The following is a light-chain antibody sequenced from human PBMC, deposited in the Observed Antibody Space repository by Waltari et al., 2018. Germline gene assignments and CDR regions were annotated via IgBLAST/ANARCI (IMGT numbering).Light chain of an antibody. V-gene: IGKV1-5*01. CDR1: QSISGW. Sequence: DIQMTQSPSTLSASVGDRVTITCRASQSISGWLAWEQQKPGKAPNLLIYDASNMEIGVPSRFSGSGSGTEFSLTISSLQSEDFATYYCQQYNSYPWTFGQGTKVEIK. CDR2: DAS. CDR3: QQYNSYPWT. J-gene: IGKJ1*01.